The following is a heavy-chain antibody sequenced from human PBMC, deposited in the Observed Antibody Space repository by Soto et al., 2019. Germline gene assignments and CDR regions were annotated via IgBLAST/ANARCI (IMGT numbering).Heavy chain of an antibody. Sequence: QVQLQESGPGLVKPSETLSLTCTVSGGSISSYYWSWIRQPPGKGLEWIGYIYYSGGTNYNPSLKSRVTISVDTSKNQFSLKLSSVTAADTAVYYCARGRVLEWFLFDPWGQGTLVTVSS. CDR1: GGSISSYY. CDR3: ARGRVLEWFLFDP. J-gene: IGHJ5*02. CDR2: IYYSGGT. D-gene: IGHD3-3*01. V-gene: IGHV4-59*01.